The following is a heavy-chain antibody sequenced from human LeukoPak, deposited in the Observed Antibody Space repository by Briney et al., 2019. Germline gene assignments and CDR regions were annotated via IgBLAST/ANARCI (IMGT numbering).Heavy chain of an antibody. D-gene: IGHD3-9*01. CDR2: IKSKTDGGTT. Sequence: GGSLRLSCAAPGFTFSNAWMSWVRQAPGKGLEWVGRIKSKTDGGTTDYAATVKGRFTISRDYSKNTLYLQMNSLKTEDTAVYYWTTDVLRYFDWLNDYWGQGTLVTVSS. V-gene: IGHV3-15*01. CDR3: TTDVLRYFDWLNDY. CDR1: GFTFSNAW. J-gene: IGHJ4*02.